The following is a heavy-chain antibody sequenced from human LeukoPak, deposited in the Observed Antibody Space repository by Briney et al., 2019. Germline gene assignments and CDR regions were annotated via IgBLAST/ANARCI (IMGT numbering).Heavy chain of an antibody. CDR1: GGSISSFY. Sequence: SETLSLTCTVSGGSISSFYWSWIRQPPGKGLEWIGYIFYSGSTNYNPSLKSRVTISVDTSKNHFSLKLSSVTAADTAVYYCGRGGIAAAASGIDYWGQGTLVTVSS. CDR2: IFYSGST. CDR3: GRGGIAAAASGIDY. J-gene: IGHJ4*02. V-gene: IGHV4-59*12. D-gene: IGHD6-13*01.